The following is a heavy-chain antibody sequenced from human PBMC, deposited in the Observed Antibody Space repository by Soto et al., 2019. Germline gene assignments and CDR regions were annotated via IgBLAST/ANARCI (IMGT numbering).Heavy chain of an antibody. Sequence: SVEVSCKASGGTFSSYAISWVRQAPGQGLEWMGGIIPIFGTANYAQKFQGRVTITADESTSTAYMELSSLRSEDTAVYYCARDLVVGGIYNWFDPWSQGTLVTVSS. CDR2: IIPIFGTA. D-gene: IGHD1-26*01. CDR1: GGTFSSYA. CDR3: ARDLVVGGIYNWFDP. J-gene: IGHJ5*02. V-gene: IGHV1-69*13.